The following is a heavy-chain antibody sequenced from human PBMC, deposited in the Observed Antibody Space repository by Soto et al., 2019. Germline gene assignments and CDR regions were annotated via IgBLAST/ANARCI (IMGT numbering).Heavy chain of an antibody. V-gene: IGHV4-59*01. J-gene: IGHJ4*02. D-gene: IGHD6-19*01. CDR3: ARTLYSSGWYFDY. CDR2: IYYSGST. CDR1: CGSISSYY. Sequence: PSETLSLTCTVSCGSISSYYWSWIRQPPGKGLEWIGYIYYSGSTNYNPSLKSRVTISVDTSKNQFSLKLSSVTAADTAVYYCARTLYSSGWYFDYWGQGTLVTVSS.